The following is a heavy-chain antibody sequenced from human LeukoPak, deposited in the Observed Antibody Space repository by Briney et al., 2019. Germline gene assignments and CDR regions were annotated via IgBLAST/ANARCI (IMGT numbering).Heavy chain of an antibody. V-gene: IGHV4-30-4*01. CDR2: IYYCGST. J-gene: IGHJ4*02. D-gene: IGHD1-26*01. CDR1: GGSISSGDYY. Sequence: PSLTLSLTCTVSGGSISSGDYYWSWIRQPPGKGLEWIGYIYYCGSTYYNPSLKSRVTISVDTSKNQFSLKLSSVTAADTAVYYCARAAYSGSSPFDYWGQGTLVTVSS. CDR3: ARAAYSGSSPFDY.